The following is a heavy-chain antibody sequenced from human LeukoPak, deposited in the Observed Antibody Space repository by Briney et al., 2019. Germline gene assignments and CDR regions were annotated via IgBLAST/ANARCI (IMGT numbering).Heavy chain of an antibody. J-gene: IGHJ6*03. Sequence: GGSLRLSCAASGFTFSDYYMSWIRQASGKGLEWVSHISSSGSIIYYVDSVKGRFTISRDNAKNSLYLQMNSLRAEDTAVYYCARRNSYYYYLDVWGKRTTVTISS. CDR1: GFTFSDYY. V-gene: IGHV3-11*01. CDR2: ISSSGSII. CDR3: ARRNSYYYYLDV.